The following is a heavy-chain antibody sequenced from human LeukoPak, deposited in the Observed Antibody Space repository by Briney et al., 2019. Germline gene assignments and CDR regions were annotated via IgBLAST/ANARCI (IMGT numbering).Heavy chain of an antibody. CDR2: INHSGST. J-gene: IGHJ4*02. CDR3: ARVMLGVVVPAVFDY. CDR1: GGSFSGYY. V-gene: IGHV4-34*01. Sequence: PSETLSLTCAVYGGSFSGYYWSWIRQPPGKGLEWIGEINHSGSTNYNPSLKSRVTISVDTSKNQFSLKLSSVTAADTAVYYCARVMLGVVVPAVFDYWGQGTLVAVSS. D-gene: IGHD2-2*01.